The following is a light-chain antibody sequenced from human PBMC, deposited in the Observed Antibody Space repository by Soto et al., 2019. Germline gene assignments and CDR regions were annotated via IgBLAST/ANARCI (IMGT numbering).Light chain of an antibody. V-gene: IGLV3-21*01. CDR2: YDS. J-gene: IGLJ3*02. CDR3: QVWDISSGHVV. Sequence: SYELTQPPSVSVAPGKTASVAWGGSNLGSKSAHGYQKKSGQAPVLVMYYDSDRPSGIPERFSGPNSENTATMTISRVEAGDEADYYCQVWDISSGHVVFGGGTKLTVL. CDR1: NLGSKS.